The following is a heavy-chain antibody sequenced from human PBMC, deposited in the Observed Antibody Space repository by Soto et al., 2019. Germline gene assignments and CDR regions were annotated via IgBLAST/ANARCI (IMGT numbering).Heavy chain of an antibody. J-gene: IGHJ4*02. CDR3: AKDAYYYDSSGYYFADAPSHFDY. CDR1: GFTFSSYG. CDR2: ISYDGSNK. V-gene: IGHV3-30*18. D-gene: IGHD3-22*01. Sequence: LRLSCASSGFTFSSYGMHWVRQAPGKGLEWVAIISYDGSNKYYADSVKGRFTISRDNSKNTLYLQMNSLRAEDTAVYYCAKDAYYYDSSGYYFADAPSHFDYWGQGTLVTVSS.